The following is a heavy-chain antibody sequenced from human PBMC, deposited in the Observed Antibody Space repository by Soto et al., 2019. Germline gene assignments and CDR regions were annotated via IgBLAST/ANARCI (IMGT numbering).Heavy chain of an antibody. V-gene: IGHV1-69*04. CDR1: GGTFSSYT. J-gene: IGHJ3*02. CDR2: IIPILGIA. D-gene: IGHD5-18*01. Sequence: ASVKVSCKASGGTFSSYTISWVRQAPGQGLEWMGRIIPILGIANYAQKFQGRVTITADKSTSTAYMELSSLRSEDTAVYYCARDGYGDRDAFDIWGKGTMVTVPS. CDR3: ARDGYGDRDAFDI.